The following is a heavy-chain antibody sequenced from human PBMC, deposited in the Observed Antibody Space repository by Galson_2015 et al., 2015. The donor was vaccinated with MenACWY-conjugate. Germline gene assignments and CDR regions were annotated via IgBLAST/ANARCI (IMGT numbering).Heavy chain of an antibody. V-gene: IGHV4-59*12. CDR1: GASLSNYS. CDR2: IYHSGAT. J-gene: IGHJ3*01. D-gene: IGHD3-3*01. Sequence: TLSLTCTVSGASLSNYSWTWIRQSPGKGLEWIGHIYHSGATNYNPSLQSRVTISADASKDQISLNLASVAAADTAVYYCARARNLWSDHYRVDALDFWGQGALVIVSS. CDR3: ARARNLWSDHYRVDALDF.